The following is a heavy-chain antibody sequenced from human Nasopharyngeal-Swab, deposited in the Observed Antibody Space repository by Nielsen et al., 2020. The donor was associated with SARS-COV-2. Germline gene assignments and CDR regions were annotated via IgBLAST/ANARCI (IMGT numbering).Heavy chain of an antibody. CDR2: IKQDGSEK. CDR1: GFTFSSYW. J-gene: IGHJ5*02. Sequence: GGSLRLSCAASGFTFSSYWMSWVRQAPGKGLEWVAKIKQDGSEKYYVDSVKGRFTISRDNAKNSLYLQLNSLRAEDTAMYYCAKYTSGWGWSDPWGLGTLVTVSS. CDR3: AKYTSGWGWSDP. V-gene: IGHV3-7*03. D-gene: IGHD6-19*01.